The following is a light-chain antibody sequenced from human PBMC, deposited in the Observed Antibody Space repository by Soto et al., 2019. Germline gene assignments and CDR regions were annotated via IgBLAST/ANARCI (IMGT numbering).Light chain of an antibody. CDR1: QSVSSY. CDR3: QQYNSYAIT. V-gene: IGKV3D-15*01. CDR2: GAS. Sequence: EIVLTQSPATLSLSPGERATLSCRASQSVSSYLAWYQQNPGQAPRLLIHGASTRATGIPARISGSGSGTEFTLTISSLQSDDFATYYCQQYNSYAITFGQGTRLEIK. J-gene: IGKJ5*01.